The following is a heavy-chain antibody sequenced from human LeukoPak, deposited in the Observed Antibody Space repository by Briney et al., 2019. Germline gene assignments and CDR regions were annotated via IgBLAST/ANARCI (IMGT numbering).Heavy chain of an antibody. CDR1: GITFDDYS. D-gene: IGHD3-10*01. CDR2: IRPTSHGSTT. CDR3: SSRRFGDFVAGYY. Sequence: GRPLRLSCTASGITFDDYSVSWVRQAPGKGLEWVGFIRPTSHGSTTDLAASVKGRFSISKDDSKTVAYLQMNSLETEDTAVYYCSSRRFGDFVAGYYWGQGTLVTVSS. J-gene: IGHJ4*02. V-gene: IGHV3-49*04.